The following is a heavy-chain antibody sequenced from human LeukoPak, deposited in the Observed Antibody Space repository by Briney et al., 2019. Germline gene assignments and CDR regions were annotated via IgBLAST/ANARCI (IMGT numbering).Heavy chain of an antibody. CDR2: VNWNGGGT. CDR1: GFTFSSYA. J-gene: IGHJ4*02. V-gene: IGHV3-20*04. CDR3: ARERIGGSLDY. Sequence: SGGSLRLSCVASGFTFSSYAMSWVRQAPGKGLEWVSDVNWNGGGTGYADSVKGRFTVSRDNAKDTLYLQMNSLRVDDTALYYCARERIGGSLDYWGQGTLVTVSS. D-gene: IGHD1-26*01.